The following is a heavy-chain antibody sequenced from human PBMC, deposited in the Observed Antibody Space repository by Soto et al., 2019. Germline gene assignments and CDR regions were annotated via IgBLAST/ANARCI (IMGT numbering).Heavy chain of an antibody. CDR1: GGSISSGGYY. CDR3: ASRRCSGGSCYSAYYFGMDV. J-gene: IGHJ6*02. D-gene: IGHD2-15*01. Sequence: SETLSLTCTVSGGSISSGGYYWSWIRQHPGKGLEWIGYIYYSGSTYYNPSLKSRVSISVDTSKNQFSLKLSSVTAADTAVYYCASRRCSGGSCYSAYYFGMDVWGQGTTVTVSS. V-gene: IGHV4-31*03. CDR2: IYYSGST.